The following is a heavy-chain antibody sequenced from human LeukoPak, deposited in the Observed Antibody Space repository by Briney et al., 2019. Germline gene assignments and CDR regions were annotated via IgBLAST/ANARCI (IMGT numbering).Heavy chain of an antibody. D-gene: IGHD7-27*01. Sequence: PGGALRLSCAASGFTFSSYSMNWVRQAPGKGLEGVSSISSSSSYIYYADSVKGRFTISRDNARNSLYLQMNSLRAEDTAVYYCARTGDSLTFDYWGQGTLVTVSS. CDR1: GFTFSSYS. CDR3: ARTGDSLTFDY. CDR2: ISSSSSYI. V-gene: IGHV3-21*01. J-gene: IGHJ4*02.